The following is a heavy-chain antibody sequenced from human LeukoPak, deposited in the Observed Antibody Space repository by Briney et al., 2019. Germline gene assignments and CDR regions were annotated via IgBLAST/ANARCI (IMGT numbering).Heavy chain of an antibody. J-gene: IGHJ5*02. V-gene: IGHV3-23*01. CDR1: GFTFSTYA. CDR3: AKGMRSDDL. Sequence: PGGSLRLSCAASGFTFSTYAMTWVRQTPGKGLEWVSTIGGRISNTYYADSVKGRFTISRDNSRDTIYLRMNSLRAEDTAVYHRAKGMRSDDLWGQGTLVTVSS. CDR2: IGGRISNT.